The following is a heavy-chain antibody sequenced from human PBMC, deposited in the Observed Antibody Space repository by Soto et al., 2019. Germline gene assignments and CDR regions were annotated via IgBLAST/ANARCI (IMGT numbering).Heavy chain of an antibody. V-gene: IGHV1-18*01. CDR2: ISAYNGNT. CDR1: GYTFISYG. CDR3: ARRAPPMDV. J-gene: IGHJ6*01. Sequence: ASVRVSITASGYTFISYGISWVRQAPGQGLEWMGWISAYNGNTKYAQKLQGRVTMTTATSTSTAYMELRSLRSDDTAVYYCARRAPPMDVWGQGTTVT.